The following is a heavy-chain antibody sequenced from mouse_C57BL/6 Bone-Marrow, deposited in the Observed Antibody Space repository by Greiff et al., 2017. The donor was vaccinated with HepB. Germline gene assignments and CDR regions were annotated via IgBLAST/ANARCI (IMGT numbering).Heavy chain of an antibody. CDR1: GFTFSNYW. D-gene: IGHD2-3*01. Sequence: EVKVEESGGGLVQPGGSMKLSCVASGFTFSNYWMNWVRQSPEKGLEWVAQIRLKSDNYATHYAESVKGRFTISRDDSKSSVYLQMNNLRAEDTGIYYFTGGYYDDWGQGTTLTVSS. CDR2: IRLKSDNYAT. V-gene: IGHV6-3*01. J-gene: IGHJ2*01. CDR3: TGGYYDD.